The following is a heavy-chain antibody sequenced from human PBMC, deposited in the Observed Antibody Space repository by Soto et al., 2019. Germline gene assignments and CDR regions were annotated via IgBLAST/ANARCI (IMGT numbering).Heavy chain of an antibody. J-gene: IGHJ5*02. CDR3: ARDLEQQLVLSLPWFDP. CDR2: IWYDGSNK. Sequence: QVQLVESGGGVVQPGRSLRLSCAASGFTFSSYGMHWVRQAPGKGLEWVAVIWYDGSNKYYADSVKGRFTISRDNSKNTLYLQMNSLRAEDTAVYYCARDLEQQLVLSLPWFDPWGQGTLVTVSS. D-gene: IGHD6-13*01. V-gene: IGHV3-33*01. CDR1: GFTFSSYG.